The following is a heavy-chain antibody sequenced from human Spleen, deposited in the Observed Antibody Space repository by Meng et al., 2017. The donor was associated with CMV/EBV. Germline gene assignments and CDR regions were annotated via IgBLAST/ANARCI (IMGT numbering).Heavy chain of an antibody. CDR2: ISSSSGFI. CDR3: ARSTPFDY. Sequence: GGSLRLSCAVCGGSFSAYYWSCIRQPPGTGLEWVSSISSSSGFIYYADSVKGRFTISRDNAKNSLYLQMNSLRTEDTAVYYCARSTPFDYWGQGTLVTVSS. V-gene: IGHV3-11*06. CDR1: GGSFSAYY. J-gene: IGHJ4*02. D-gene: IGHD2-2*01.